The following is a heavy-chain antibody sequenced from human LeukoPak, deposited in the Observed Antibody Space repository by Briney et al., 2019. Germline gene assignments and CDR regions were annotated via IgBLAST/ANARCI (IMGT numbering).Heavy chain of an antibody. V-gene: IGHV3-33*01. CDR1: GFIFSTYG. Sequence: GRSLRLSSAASGFIFSTYGMHWVRRAPGKELEWVVVIWYDGSKKEYADSVKGRFTISGDNSKNTVYLQMNSLRDEDTAVYYCARGQQVVPDYWGQGTLVTVSS. J-gene: IGHJ4*02. D-gene: IGHD6-13*01. CDR2: IWYDGSKK. CDR3: ARGQQVVPDY.